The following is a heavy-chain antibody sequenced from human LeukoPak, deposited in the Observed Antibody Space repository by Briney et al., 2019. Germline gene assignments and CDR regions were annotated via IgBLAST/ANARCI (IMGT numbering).Heavy chain of an antibody. CDR3: AKSVTAYYNVGCDY. CDR2: ISASGGST. D-gene: IGHD3-9*01. J-gene: IGHJ4*02. V-gene: IGHV3-23*01. CDR1: GFTFSSSA. Sequence: PGGSLRLSCAASGFTFSSSAMSWVRQVPGKGLERVSGISASGGSTYYADSVRGRFTISRDNSKNTLYLQMNSLRAEDTAVYYCAKSVTAYYNVGCDYWGQGTLVTVSS.